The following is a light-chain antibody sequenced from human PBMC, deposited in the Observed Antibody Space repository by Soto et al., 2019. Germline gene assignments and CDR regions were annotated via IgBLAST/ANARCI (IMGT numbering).Light chain of an antibody. CDR3: QQSFSPLLT. V-gene: IGKV1-39*01. CDR2: GAS. CDR1: QTLSNY. J-gene: IGKJ4*01. Sequence: DIQMTQSPSSLSASVGYRVTITCRASQTLSNYLTWFQQKPGKAPKVLIYGASTLQSGVPSRFSGSGSGAEFTLTISNLQPEDSATYYCQQSFSPLLTFGGGTKVDI.